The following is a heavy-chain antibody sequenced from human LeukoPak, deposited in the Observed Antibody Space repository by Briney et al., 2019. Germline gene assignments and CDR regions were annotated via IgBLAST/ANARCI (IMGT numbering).Heavy chain of an antibody. D-gene: IGHD3-22*01. V-gene: IGHV3-30*07. CDR2: ISYDGSNK. CDR1: GFTFSSYA. J-gene: IGHJ4*02. CDR3: ARDVGYYDSSGYYAQ. Sequence: GGSLRLSCAASGFTFSSYAMHWVRQAPGKGLEWVAVISYDGSNKYYADSVKGRFTISRDNSKNTLYLQMNSLRAEDTAVYYCARDVGYYDSSGYYAQWGQGTLVTVSS.